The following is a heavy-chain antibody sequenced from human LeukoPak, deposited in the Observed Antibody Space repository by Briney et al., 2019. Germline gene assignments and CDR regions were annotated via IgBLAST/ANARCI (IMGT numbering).Heavy chain of an antibody. CDR2: ISGSGGST. CDR3: ARVVTMVRGVYDDYFDY. J-gene: IGHJ4*02. D-gene: IGHD3-10*01. V-gene: IGHV3-23*01. CDR1: GFTFSSYA. Sequence: GGSLRLSCAASGFTFSSYAMSWVRQAPGKGLEWVSAISGSGGSTYYADSVKGRFTISRDNSKNTLYLQMNSLRAEDTAVYYCARVVTMVRGVYDDYFDYWGQGTLVTVSS.